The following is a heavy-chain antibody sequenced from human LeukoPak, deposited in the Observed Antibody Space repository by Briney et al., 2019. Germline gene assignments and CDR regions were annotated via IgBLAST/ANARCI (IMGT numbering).Heavy chain of an antibody. D-gene: IGHD3-3*01. CDR1: GYTFTDYY. CDR2: INPNSGGT. Sequence: ASVKVSCKASGYTFTDYYIHWVRQAPGQGLECMGWINPNSGGTNYAQKFQGGVTMTRDTSISTAYMELSRLRSDDTAIYYCARDRSTIFGVAILDYWGQGTLVTVSS. V-gene: IGHV1-2*02. CDR3: ARDRSTIFGVAILDY. J-gene: IGHJ4*02.